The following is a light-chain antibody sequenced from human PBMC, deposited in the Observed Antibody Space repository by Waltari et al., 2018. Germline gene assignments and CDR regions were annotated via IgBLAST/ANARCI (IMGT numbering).Light chain of an antibody. CDR2: GAS. CDR1: QDISRW. CDR3: QQASSLPLT. Sequence: DIQMTPSPSSVSASVGDSVTITCRATQDISRWLAWYQQRPGKAPKLLIYGASSFQSGVPSRFSGSGSGTDFTLTISSLQPEDFATYYCQQASSLPLTFGGGTRVEIK. V-gene: IGKV1D-12*01. J-gene: IGKJ4*01.